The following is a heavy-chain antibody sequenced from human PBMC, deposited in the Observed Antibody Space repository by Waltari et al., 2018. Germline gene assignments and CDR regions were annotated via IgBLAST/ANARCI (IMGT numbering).Heavy chain of an antibody. V-gene: IGHV1-8*03. D-gene: IGHD3-10*01. J-gene: IGHJ2*01. CDR3: ERPAGHDGSGSYWYVDL. Sequence: QVHLVQSVSEVKKPGASVKVSCKASGYTFTSYDFNWVRQATGQGLEWMGWMNPNSGNAGNAQKVHGGVSITSNTSISTDYMELSSLRTEETAVYYCERPAGHDGSGSYWYVDLWGRGTLVTVSS. CDR2: MNPNSGNA. CDR1: GYTFTSYD.